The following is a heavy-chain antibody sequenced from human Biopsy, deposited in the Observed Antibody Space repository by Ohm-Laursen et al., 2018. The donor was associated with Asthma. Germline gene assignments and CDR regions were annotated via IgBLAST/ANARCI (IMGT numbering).Heavy chain of an antibody. J-gene: IGHJ6*02. Sequence: ASVKVSCKTSGFPFYNSAVQWARQARGQGLEWMGMIAVDRDKTIYAQNFQERVTFTRDLSTGTASMELSSLRTEDTAVYYCAAATVIVSAAVAGYHYYYNMDVWGQGTTVIVSS. CDR2: IAVDRDKT. D-gene: IGHD3-22*01. CDR1: GFPFYNSA. V-gene: IGHV1-58*01. CDR3: AAATVIVSAAVAGYHYYYNMDV.